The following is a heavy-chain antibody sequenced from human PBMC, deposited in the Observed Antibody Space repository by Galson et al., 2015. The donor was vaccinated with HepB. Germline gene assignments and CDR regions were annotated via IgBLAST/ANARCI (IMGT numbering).Heavy chain of an antibody. CDR1: GFTFSSYA. D-gene: IGHD6-13*01. CDR2: ISGSGST. Sequence: SLRLSCAASGFTFSSYAMSWVRQAPGKGLEWVSAISGSGSTYYADSVKGRFTISRDNSKNTLYLQMNSLRAEDTAVYYCAKTPVAAAGPVYYFDYWGQGTLVTVSS. CDR3: AKTPVAAAGPVYYFDY. J-gene: IGHJ4*02. V-gene: IGHV3-23*01.